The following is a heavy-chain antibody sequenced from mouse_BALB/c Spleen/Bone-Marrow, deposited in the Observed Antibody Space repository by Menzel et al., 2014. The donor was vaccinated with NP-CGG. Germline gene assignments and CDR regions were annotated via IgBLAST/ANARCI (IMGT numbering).Heavy chain of an antibody. CDR3: ARVYGWYFDV. D-gene: IGHD1-1*01. J-gene: IGHJ1*01. Sequence: EVQGVESGGGLVQPGGSLKLSYVASGFTFSSYGMSWVRQTPDKRLELVATINNNGGSTYYPDSVKGQFTISRDNAKNTLYLQMSSLKSEDTAMYYCARVYGWYFDVWGAGTTVTVSS. V-gene: IGHV5-6-3*01. CDR2: INNNGGST. CDR1: GFTFSSYG.